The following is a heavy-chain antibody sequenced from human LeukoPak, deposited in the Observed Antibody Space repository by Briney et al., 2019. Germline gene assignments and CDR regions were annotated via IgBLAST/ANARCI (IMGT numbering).Heavy chain of an antibody. J-gene: IGHJ4*02. Sequence: GGSLRLSCAASGFTFSAYAMNWVRQAPGKGLEWVSSISSTGSYIYYADSVEGRFTISRDNAKNSLYLQMNSLRAEDTAVYYCARDQSSGNYFYPFDYWGQGTLVTVSS. D-gene: IGHD1-26*01. CDR3: ARDQSSGNYFYPFDY. CDR2: ISSTGSYI. V-gene: IGHV3-21*01. CDR1: GFTFSAYA.